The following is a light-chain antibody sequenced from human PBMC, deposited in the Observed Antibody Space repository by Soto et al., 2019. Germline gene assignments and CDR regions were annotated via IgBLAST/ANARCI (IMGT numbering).Light chain of an antibody. CDR3: SSYTSSSTPYV. CDR2: EVS. J-gene: IGLJ1*01. CDR1: SSDVGGYNY. V-gene: IGLV2-14*01. Sequence: QSALTQPASGSGSPGQSITISCTGTSSDVGGYNYVSWYQQHPGKAPKLMIYEVSNRPSGVSNRFSGSKSGNTASLTISGLQAEDEADYYCSSYTSSSTPYVFVTGTKLTVL.